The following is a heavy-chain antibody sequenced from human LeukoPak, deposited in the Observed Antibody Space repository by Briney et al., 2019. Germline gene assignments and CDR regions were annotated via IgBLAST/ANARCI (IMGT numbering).Heavy chain of an antibody. CDR3: ARHRYDFWTAYSF. J-gene: IGHJ4*02. CDR1: GGSIRSSSYS. CDR2: IYYSGST. V-gene: IGHV4-39*01. D-gene: IGHD3-3*01. Sequence: SETLSLTCSVSGGSIRSSSYSWGWIRQPPGKGLEWIGSIYYSGSTYYNPSLKSRVTISVDTSKRQFSLKLSSVTAADTAVYYCARHRYDFWTAYSFWGQGTLVTVSS.